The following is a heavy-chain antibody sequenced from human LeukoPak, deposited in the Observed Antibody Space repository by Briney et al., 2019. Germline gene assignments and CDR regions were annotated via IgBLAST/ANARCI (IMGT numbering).Heavy chain of an antibody. Sequence: GGSLRLSCAASGFTFSSYGMHWVRQAPGKGLEWVAVISYDGSNKYYADSVKGRFTISRDNAKNSLYLQMNSLRAEDMALYYCAKDMGSGSYLIPAAFDIWGQGTMVTVSS. CDR1: GFTFSSYG. V-gene: IGHV3-30*18. CDR2: ISYDGSNK. CDR3: AKDMGSGSYLIPAAFDI. D-gene: IGHD1-26*01. J-gene: IGHJ3*02.